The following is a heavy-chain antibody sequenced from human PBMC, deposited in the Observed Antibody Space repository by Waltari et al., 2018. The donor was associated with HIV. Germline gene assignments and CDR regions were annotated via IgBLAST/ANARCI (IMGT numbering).Heavy chain of an antibody. J-gene: IGHJ4*02. D-gene: IGHD2-2*02. CDR2: INHSGST. Sequence: QVQLQQWGAGQLKPSETLSLTCAVYGGSFSGYYWSWIRQPPGQGLEWIGEINHSGSTNYNPSLKSRVTISVDTSKNQFSLKLSSVTAADTAVYYCARASDIVVVPAAIGGLDYWGQGTLVTVSS. CDR1: GGSFSGYY. CDR3: ARASDIVVVPAAIGGLDY. V-gene: IGHV4-34*01.